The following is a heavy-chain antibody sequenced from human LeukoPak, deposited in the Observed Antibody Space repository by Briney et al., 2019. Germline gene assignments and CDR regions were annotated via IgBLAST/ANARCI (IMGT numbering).Heavy chain of an antibody. V-gene: IGHV1-18*01. Sequence: GASVKVSCKASGYTFTSYGITWVRQAPGQGLEWMGWISAYNGNTNYAQKLQGRVTMTTDTSMSTAYMELRSLRSDDTAVYYCARGHCSSTSCYMVDYWGQGTLVTVSS. CDR1: GYTFTSYG. D-gene: IGHD2-2*02. CDR2: ISAYNGNT. J-gene: IGHJ4*02. CDR3: ARGHCSSTSCYMVDY.